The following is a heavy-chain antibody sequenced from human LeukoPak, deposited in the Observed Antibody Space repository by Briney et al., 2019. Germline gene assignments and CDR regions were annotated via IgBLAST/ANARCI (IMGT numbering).Heavy chain of an antibody. CDR3: AKVRDGRSTGGTYYYYMDV. Sequence: GGSLRLSCVASEASIFGASWMHWVRLAPGQGLVWVSGISGSGGSTYYADSVKRRFTISRDNSKNTLYLQMNSLRVEDTAVFYCAKVRDGRSTGGTYYYYMDVWGKGTTVTVSS. V-gene: IGHV3-23*01. D-gene: IGHD1-26*01. CDR1: EASIFGAS. J-gene: IGHJ6*03. CDR2: ISGSGGST.